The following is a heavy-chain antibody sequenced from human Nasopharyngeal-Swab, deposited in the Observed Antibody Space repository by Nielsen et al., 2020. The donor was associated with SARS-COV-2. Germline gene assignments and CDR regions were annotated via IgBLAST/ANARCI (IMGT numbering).Heavy chain of an antibody. CDR1: GYTFTDHA. J-gene: IGHJ4*02. Sequence: ASVKVSCKASGYTFTDHAMNWVRQAPGKGLEWMGWINTKTGTPTFAPGFTGRFAFSLDTSDNTAYLHISSLKTEDTAVYYCARDSVEVPRDYWGQGTLVTVSS. CDR3: ARDSVEVPRDY. CDR2: INTKTGTP. V-gene: IGHV7-4-1*02.